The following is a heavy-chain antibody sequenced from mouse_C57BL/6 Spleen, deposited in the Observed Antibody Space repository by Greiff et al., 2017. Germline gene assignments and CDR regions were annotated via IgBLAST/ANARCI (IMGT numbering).Heavy chain of an antibody. D-gene: IGHD2-5*01. CDR3: VRQHSNYYFDY. J-gene: IGHJ2*01. CDR1: GFTFSSYT. CDR2: ISGGGGNT. Sequence: EVQRVESGGGLVKPGGSLKLSCAASGFTFSSYTMSWVRQTPEKRLEWVATISGGGGNTYYPDSVKGRFTISRDNAKNTLYLQMSSLRSEDTALYYCVRQHSNYYFDYWGQGTTLTVSS. V-gene: IGHV5-9*01.